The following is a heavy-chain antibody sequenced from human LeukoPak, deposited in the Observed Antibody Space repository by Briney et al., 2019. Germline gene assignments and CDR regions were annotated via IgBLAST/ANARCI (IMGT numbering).Heavy chain of an antibody. CDR2: ISRSGSTI. Sequence: GGSLRLSCAASGFIFDNYNMNWVRQAQGKGLEWVSYISRSGSTIHYADSVKGRFTISRDNAKNSLYLQMNSLRVEDTALYYCARHSSGWSEADYWGQGTLVTVSS. V-gene: IGHV3-48*04. CDR1: GFIFDNYN. J-gene: IGHJ4*02. D-gene: IGHD6-19*01. CDR3: ARHSSGWSEADY.